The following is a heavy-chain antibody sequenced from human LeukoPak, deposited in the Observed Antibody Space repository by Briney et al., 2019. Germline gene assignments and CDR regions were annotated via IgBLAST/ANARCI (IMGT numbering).Heavy chain of an antibody. CDR1: GFTFSSYS. D-gene: IGHD3-10*02. J-gene: IGHJ6*04. CDR3: AELGITMIGGV. CDR2: ISSSGSTI. V-gene: IGHV3-48*04. Sequence: GGSLRLSCAASGFTFSSYSMNWVRQAPGKGLEWVSSISSSGSTIYYADSVKGRFTISRDNAKNSLYLQMNSLRAEDTAVYYCAELGITMIGGVWGKGTAVTISS.